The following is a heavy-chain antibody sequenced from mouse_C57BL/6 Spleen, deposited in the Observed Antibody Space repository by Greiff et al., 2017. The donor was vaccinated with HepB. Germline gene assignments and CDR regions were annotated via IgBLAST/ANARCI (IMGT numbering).Heavy chain of an antibody. CDR2: ISNGGGST. J-gene: IGHJ1*03. CDR1: GFTFSDYY. Sequence: EVQRVESGGGLVQPGGSLKLSCAAFGFTFSDYYMYWVRQTPEKRLEWVAYISNGGGSTYYPDTVKGRFTISRDNAKNTLYLQMSRLKSEDTAMYYCARHPGYDYDDPYWYFDVWGTGTTVTVSS. CDR3: ARHPGYDYDDPYWYFDV. V-gene: IGHV5-12*01. D-gene: IGHD2-4*01.